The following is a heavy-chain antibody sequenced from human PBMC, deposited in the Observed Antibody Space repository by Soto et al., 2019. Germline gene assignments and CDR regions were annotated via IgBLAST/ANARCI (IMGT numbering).Heavy chain of an antibody. Sequence: SETLSLTSAVYGGSFSGYYWSWIRQPPGKGLEWIGEINHSGSTNYNPSLKSRVTISVDTSKNQFSLKLSSVTAADTAVYYCARGYGQQHSSSPGLLYGMDVWGQGTTVTVSS. J-gene: IGHJ6*02. CDR2: INHSGST. D-gene: IGHD6-6*01. CDR3: ARGYGQQHSSSPGLLYGMDV. V-gene: IGHV4-34*01. CDR1: GGSFSGYY.